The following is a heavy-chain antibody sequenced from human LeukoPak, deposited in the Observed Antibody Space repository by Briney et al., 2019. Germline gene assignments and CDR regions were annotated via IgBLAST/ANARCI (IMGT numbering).Heavy chain of an antibody. D-gene: IGHD3-22*01. CDR3: ARGGDYYDSSNWFDP. J-gene: IGHJ5*02. V-gene: IGHV4-59*01. CDR1: GDSISSYY. Sequence: PSETLSLTCTVSGDSISSYYWSWIRQPPGKGLEWIGYIYHSGSTNYNPSLKSRATISVDTSKNQFSLKLSSVTAADTAVYYCARGGDYYDSSNWFDPWGQGTLVTVSS. CDR2: IYHSGST.